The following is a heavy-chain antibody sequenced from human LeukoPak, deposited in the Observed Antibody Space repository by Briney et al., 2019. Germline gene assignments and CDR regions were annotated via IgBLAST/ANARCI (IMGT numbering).Heavy chain of an antibody. V-gene: IGHV4-61*01. CDR1: GGSVSSGNYY. CDR2: IYYRGRS. J-gene: IGHJ4*02. CDR3: ARDTGSDPNRVVQFDH. Sequence: PSETLSLTCTVSGGSVSSGNYYWSWIRQPPGKGLEWIGNIYYRGRSNYNPSLKSRATISVDTSKNQFSLKLSSVTAADTAVYYCARDTGSDPNRVVQFDHWGLGTLVTVSS. D-gene: IGHD3-3*01.